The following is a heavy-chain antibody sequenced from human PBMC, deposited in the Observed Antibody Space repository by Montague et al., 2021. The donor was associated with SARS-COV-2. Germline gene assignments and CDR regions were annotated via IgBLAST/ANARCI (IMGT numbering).Heavy chain of an antibody. D-gene: IGHD3-22*01. CDR2: MSYSGSA. Sequence: SETLSLTCTVSGATISSDYWSWIRQSPGKGLEWIGYMSYSGSATYNPSLESRVAISRDTSKNQFSLTLIPATAADTAIYYCARTSDPSNFDSTGCYGAFDVWGQGTTVIVSS. CDR1: GATISSDY. V-gene: IGHV4-59*01. J-gene: IGHJ3*01. CDR3: ARTSDPSNFDSTGCYGAFDV.